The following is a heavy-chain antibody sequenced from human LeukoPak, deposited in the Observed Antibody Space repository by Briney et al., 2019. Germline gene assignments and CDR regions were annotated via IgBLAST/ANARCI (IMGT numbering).Heavy chain of an antibody. V-gene: IGHV1-3*03. Sequence: ASVKVSCKASGYTFTSYAMHWVRQAPGQRLEWMGWINAGNGNTKYSQEFQGRVTITRDTSASTAYMELSSLRSEDMAVYYCARMYSSGWLGVYYFDYWGQGTLVTVSS. CDR3: ARMYSSGWLGVYYFDY. CDR2: INAGNGNT. J-gene: IGHJ4*02. CDR1: GYTFTSYA. D-gene: IGHD6-19*01.